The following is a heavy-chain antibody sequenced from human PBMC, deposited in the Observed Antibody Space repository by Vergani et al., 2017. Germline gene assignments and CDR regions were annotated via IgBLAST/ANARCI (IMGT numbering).Heavy chain of an antibody. CDR1: GYSFTSYW. CDR2: IYPGDSYT. J-gene: IGHJ3*02. Sequence: EVQLVQSGAEVKKPGESLKISCKGSGYSFTSYWIGWVRQMPGKCLEWMGIIYPGDSYTRYSPSFQGQVTVSADKSISTAYLQWSSLKASDTSMYYCANQSGHSGWYDAFDIWGQGTMVTVSS. V-gene: IGHV5-51*03. D-gene: IGHD6-13*01. CDR3: ANQSGHSGWYDAFDI.